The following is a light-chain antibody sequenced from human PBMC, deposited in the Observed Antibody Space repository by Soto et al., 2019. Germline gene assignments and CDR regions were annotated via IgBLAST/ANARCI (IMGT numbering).Light chain of an antibody. Sequence: EIGLTQSPGTLSLSPGERATLSYSASQSVSSSYVAWYQQKPGQAPMLLIYGASSSATGIPDRFSGSGSGTDFTLTNSTPEPEDVAAYYCQQYCSSPPTFGKGTKIEIK. V-gene: IGKV3-20*01. CDR2: GAS. J-gene: IGKJ1*01. CDR1: QSVSSSY. CDR3: QQYCSSPPT.